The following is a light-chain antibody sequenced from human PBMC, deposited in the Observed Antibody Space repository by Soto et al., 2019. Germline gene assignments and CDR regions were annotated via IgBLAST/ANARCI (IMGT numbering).Light chain of an antibody. V-gene: IGKV3-11*01. CDR2: DAS. CDR3: QQRTNWPPWT. Sequence: EIVLTQSPSTLSFSPLERCTLSCRASQSVGSYLAWYQHKPGQPPRLLIYDASNRATGIADRFSGSGSGTDFTLTISKLEPEDFAVYYCQQRTNWPPWTFGQGTKVDIK. CDR1: QSVGSY. J-gene: IGKJ1*01.